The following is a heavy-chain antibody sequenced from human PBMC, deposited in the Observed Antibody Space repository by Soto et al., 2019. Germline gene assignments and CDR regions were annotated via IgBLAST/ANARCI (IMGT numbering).Heavy chain of an antibody. J-gene: IGHJ4*02. CDR3: ARARSPDTTIGFWY. CDR1: GGSVSSGGYY. Sequence: QVQLQESGPGLVKPSQTLSLTCTVSGGSVSSGGYYWSWIRQHPGKGLEWIGYIFYSGSTYYNPSLKSRITISLDTSKNQFSLKLTSVTAADTAVYFCARARSPDTTIGFWYWGQGTLVTVSS. CDR2: IFYSGST. D-gene: IGHD5-18*01. V-gene: IGHV4-31*03.